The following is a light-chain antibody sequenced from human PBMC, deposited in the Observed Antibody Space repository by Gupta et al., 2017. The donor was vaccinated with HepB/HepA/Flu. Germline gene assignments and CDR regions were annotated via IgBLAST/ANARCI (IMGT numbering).Light chain of an antibody. CDR3: QRYGSSPIT. CDR1: QTITSNY. V-gene: IGKV3-20*01. CDR2: GAT. Sequence: EIVLTQSPGTLSLSPGERATLSCRASQTITSNYLAWYQQKPGQAPRLLMYGATSRATGVPYRFSGSGSGTDFTLTISRLEPEDFVVYYCQRYGSSPITFGQGTRLEIK. J-gene: IGKJ5*01.